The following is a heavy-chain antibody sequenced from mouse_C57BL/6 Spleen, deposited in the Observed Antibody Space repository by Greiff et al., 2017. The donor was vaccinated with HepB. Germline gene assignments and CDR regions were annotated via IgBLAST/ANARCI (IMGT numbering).Heavy chain of an antibody. Sequence: QVHVKQSGAELVRPGSSVKLSCKASGYTFTSYWMDWVKQRPGQGLEWIGNIYPADSETHYNQKFKDKATLTVDKSSSTAYMQLSSLTSEDSAVYYCALYYGSFFDYWGQGTTLTVSS. CDR3: ALYYGSFFDY. CDR2: IYPADSET. J-gene: IGHJ2*01. CDR1: GYTFTSYW. V-gene: IGHV1-61*01. D-gene: IGHD1-1*01.